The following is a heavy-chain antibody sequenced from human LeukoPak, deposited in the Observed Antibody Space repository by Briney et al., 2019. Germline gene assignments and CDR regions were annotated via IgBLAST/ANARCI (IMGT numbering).Heavy chain of an antibody. CDR3: ARAYYYDYIDAFDI. CDR2: INPNSGGT. CDR1: GYTFTRYY. D-gene: IGHD3-22*01. J-gene: IGHJ3*02. V-gene: IGHV1-2*02. Sequence: ASVKVSCKPSGYTFTRYYMHRVRQAPGQGLEWMGWINPNSGGTNHAQKFPGRVTMTMDTSIITAYMEVSRLRSDDTVVYYCARAYYYDYIDAFDIWGQGTMVTVSS.